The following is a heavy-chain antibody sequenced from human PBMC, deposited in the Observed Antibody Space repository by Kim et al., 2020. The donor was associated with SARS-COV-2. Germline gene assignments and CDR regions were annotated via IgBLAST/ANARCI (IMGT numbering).Heavy chain of an antibody. CDR1: GFTFSSYG. D-gene: IGHD2-2*01. CDR2: ISYDGSNK. V-gene: IGHV3-33*05. CDR3: ARYTEDCSSTSCYVDY. Sequence: GGSLRLSCAASGFTFSSYGMHWVRQAPGKGLEWVAFISYDGSNKYYADSVKGRFTISRDNSKNTLYLQMNSLRAEDTAVYYCARYTEDCSSTSCYVDYWGQGTLVTVSS. J-gene: IGHJ4*02.